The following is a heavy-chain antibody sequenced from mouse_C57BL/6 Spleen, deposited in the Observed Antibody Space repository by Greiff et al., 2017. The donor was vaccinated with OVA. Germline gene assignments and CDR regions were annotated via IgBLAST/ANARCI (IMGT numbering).Heavy chain of an antibody. V-gene: IGHV7-3*01. CDR3: ARYGYYLDY. CDR2: IRNKANGYTT. CDR1: GYTFTDYY. Sequence: DVMLVESGGGLVKPGGSLSLSCAASGYTFTDYYMSWVRQPPGKALEWLGFIRNKANGYTTEYSASVKGRFTISRDNSQNILYLQMNALRAEDSATYDCARYGYYLDYWGQGTTLTVSS. J-gene: IGHJ2*01.